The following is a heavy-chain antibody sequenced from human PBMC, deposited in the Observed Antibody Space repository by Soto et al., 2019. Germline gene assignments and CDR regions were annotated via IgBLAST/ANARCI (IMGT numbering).Heavy chain of an antibody. D-gene: IGHD3-9*01. V-gene: IGHV3-30*03. CDR2: ISYDGSNK. J-gene: IGHJ2*01. CDR1: GFIFSNYA. Sequence: SLRLSCAASGFIFSNYAMHWVRRAPGKGLEWVGLISYDGSNKYYADSMKGRFTISRDNAKNTLFLQMNSLRPEDTAVYHCARGTDTWFFALWGRGTLVTVSS. CDR3: ARGTDTWFFAL.